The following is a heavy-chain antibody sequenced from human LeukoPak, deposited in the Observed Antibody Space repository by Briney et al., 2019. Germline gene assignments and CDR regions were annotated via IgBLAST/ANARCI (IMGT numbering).Heavy chain of an antibody. J-gene: IGHJ2*01. CDR2: IYYSGST. D-gene: IGHD6-6*01. Sequence: SETLSLTCTVSGGSISSSSYYWGWIRQPPGKGLERIASIYYSGSTYYNPSLKSRVTISVDTSKNQFSLKLSSVTAADTAVYYCARYIAARTNWYFDLWGRGTLVTVSS. CDR1: GGSISSSSYY. CDR3: ARYIAARTNWYFDL. V-gene: IGHV4-39*07.